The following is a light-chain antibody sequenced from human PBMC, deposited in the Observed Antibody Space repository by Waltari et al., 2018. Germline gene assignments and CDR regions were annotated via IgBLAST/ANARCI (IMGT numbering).Light chain of an antibody. J-gene: IGKJ5*01. V-gene: IGKV3-15*01. CDR2: ATS. CDR1: QSVNRN. CDR3: QQYNDWPPIT. Sequence: EIILTQSPATLSVSPGERATLSCRASQSVNRNLAWYQQKPGQAPRLLIYATSTRATGTPARVSGSGSGTEFPLTISSLQSEDFAVYYCQQYNDWPPITFGQGTRLESK.